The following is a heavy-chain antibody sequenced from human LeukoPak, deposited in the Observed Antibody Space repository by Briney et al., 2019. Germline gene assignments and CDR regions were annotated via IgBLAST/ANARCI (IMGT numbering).Heavy chain of an antibody. Sequence: PSETLSLTCAVYGGSFSGYYWSWIRQPPGEGLEWIGEVNHSGSTNYNPSLKSRVTISVDTSKNQFSLKLSSVTAADTAVYYCARVTSPFYDFRSGYYRGYYYYYMDVWGKGTTVTVSS. J-gene: IGHJ6*03. CDR1: GGSFSGYY. V-gene: IGHV4-34*01. CDR3: ARVTSPFYDFRSGYYRGYYYYYMDV. CDR2: VNHSGST. D-gene: IGHD3-3*01.